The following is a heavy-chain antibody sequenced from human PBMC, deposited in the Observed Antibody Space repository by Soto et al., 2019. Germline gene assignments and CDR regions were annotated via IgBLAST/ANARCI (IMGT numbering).Heavy chain of an antibody. D-gene: IGHD4-4*01. V-gene: IGHV3-74*01. CDR2: INSDGSST. CDR1: GFTLSSYW. Sequence: EVHLVESGGGLVQPGGSLRLSCAVSGFTLSSYWMHWVRQAPGEGLVWVSRINSDGSSTIYAGSVKGRFTISRENAKNTVYLQMNSLRAEDTAIYYCARGRENYSYFDYWGQGILVTVSS. CDR3: ARGRENYSYFDY. J-gene: IGHJ4*02.